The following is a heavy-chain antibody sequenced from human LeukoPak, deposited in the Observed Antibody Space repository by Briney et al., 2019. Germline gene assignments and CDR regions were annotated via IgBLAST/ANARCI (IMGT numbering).Heavy chain of an antibody. D-gene: IGHD6-19*01. CDR2: ISSSSSYI. J-gene: IGHJ4*02. Sequence: ETLSLTCTVSGGSISSYYWSWIRQPPGKGLEWVSSISSSSSYIYYADSVKGRFTISRDNAKNSLYLQMNSLRAKDTAVYYCARDPPFYSSGWNFDYWGQGTLVTVSS. V-gene: IGHV3-21*01. CDR3: ARDPPFYSSGWNFDY. CDR1: GGSISSYY.